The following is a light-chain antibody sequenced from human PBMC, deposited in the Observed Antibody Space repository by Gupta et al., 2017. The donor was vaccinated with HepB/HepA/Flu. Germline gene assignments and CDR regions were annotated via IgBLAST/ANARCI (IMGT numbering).Light chain of an antibody. V-gene: IGKV3-20*01. CDR3: QQYGSSPYT. CDR1: QSVSSNY. J-gene: IGKJ2*01. Sequence: EIVLTQSPGPLSLSPGERATLSCRASQSVSSNYLAWYQQKPGQAPRLLIYGASSRATGIPDRFSGSGSGTDFTRTISRLEPEDFAVYYCQQYGSSPYTFGQGTKLEIK. CDR2: GAS.